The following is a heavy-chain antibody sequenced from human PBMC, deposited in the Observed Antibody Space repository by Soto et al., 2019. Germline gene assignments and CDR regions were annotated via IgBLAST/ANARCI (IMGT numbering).Heavy chain of an antibody. V-gene: IGHV1-18*01. CDR2: ISAYNGNT. J-gene: IGHJ3*02. CDR1: GYTFTSYG. CDR3: ARDLYGDYVGSAFDI. D-gene: IGHD4-17*01. Sequence: ASVKVSCKASGYTFTSYGISWVRQAPGQGLEWMGWISAYNGNTNYAQKLQGRVTMTTDTSTSTAYMELRSLRSDDTAVYYCARDLYGDYVGSAFDIWGQGTMVTVSS.